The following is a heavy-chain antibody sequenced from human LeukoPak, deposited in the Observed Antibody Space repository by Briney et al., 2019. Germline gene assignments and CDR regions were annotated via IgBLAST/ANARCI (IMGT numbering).Heavy chain of an antibody. V-gene: IGHV1-18*01. CDR1: GYTFTSYG. D-gene: IGHD2-15*01. CDR3: ARTGYCSGGSCGRDWFDP. CDR2: ISAYNGNT. J-gene: IGHJ5*02. Sequence: ASVKVSCKASGYTFTSYGISWVRQAPGQGLEWMGWISAYNGNTNYAQKPQGRVTMTTDTSTSTAYMELRSLRSDDTAVYYCARTGYCSGGSCGRDWFDPWGQGTLVTVSS.